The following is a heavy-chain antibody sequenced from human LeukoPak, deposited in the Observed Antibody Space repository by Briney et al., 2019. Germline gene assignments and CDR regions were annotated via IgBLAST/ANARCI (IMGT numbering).Heavy chain of an antibody. Sequence: ASVKVSCKASGYTFSSYGISWVRQAPGQGLEWMGWIATYNGKTKYAEKVQGRVTMTTDTSTTTAYMELRTLRSDATAVYYCARDMVGLAADGNWFDPWGQGTLVTVSS. J-gene: IGHJ5*02. V-gene: IGHV1-18*01. CDR2: IATYNGKT. D-gene: IGHD6-13*01. CDR3: ARDMVGLAADGNWFDP. CDR1: GYTFSSYG.